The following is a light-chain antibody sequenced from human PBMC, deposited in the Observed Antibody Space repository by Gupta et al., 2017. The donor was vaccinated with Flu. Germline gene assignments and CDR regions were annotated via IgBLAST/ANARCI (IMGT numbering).Light chain of an antibody. J-gene: IGKJ1*01. Sequence: TGDRVTITCRASQRISSYLAWYQQKPGKAPKLLIYGASTLQSGVPSRFSGSGSGTDFTLTISCLQSEDFATYYCQQYYSNPQFGQGTKVEIK. CDR3: QQYYSNPQ. CDR1: QRISSY. V-gene: IGKV1-8*01. CDR2: GAS.